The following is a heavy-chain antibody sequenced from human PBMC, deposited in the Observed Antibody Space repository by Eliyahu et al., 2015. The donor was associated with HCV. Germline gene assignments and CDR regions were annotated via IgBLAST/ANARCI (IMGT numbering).Heavy chain of an antibody. J-gene: IGHJ6*02. V-gene: IGHV3-33*01. D-gene: IGHD2-15*01. Sequence: SSYGMHWVRQAPGKGLEWVAVIWYDGSNKYYADSVKGRFTISRDNSKNTLYLQMNSLRAEDTAVYYCARGVDMVVAYYYYYGMDVWGQGTTVTVSS. CDR2: IWYDGSNK. CDR3: ARGVDMVVAYYYYYGMDV. CDR1: SSYG.